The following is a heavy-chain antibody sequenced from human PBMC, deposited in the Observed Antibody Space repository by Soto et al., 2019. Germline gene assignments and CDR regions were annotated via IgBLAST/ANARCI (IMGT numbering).Heavy chain of an antibody. CDR1: GYTFTSYG. V-gene: IGHV1-18*01. CDR2: ISAYNGNT. Sequence: ASVKVSCKASGYTFTSYGISWVRQAPGQGLEWMGWISAYNGNTNYAQKLQGRVTMTTDTSTSTAYMELRSLRSDDTAVYYCARETYYDFWSGPKPYYYYYMDVWGKGTTVTVSS. CDR3: ARETYYDFWSGPKPYYYYYMDV. D-gene: IGHD3-3*01. J-gene: IGHJ6*03.